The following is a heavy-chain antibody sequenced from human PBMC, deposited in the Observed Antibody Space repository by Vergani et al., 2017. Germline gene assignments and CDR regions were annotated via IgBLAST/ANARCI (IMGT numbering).Heavy chain of an antibody. CDR2: IRSDESRR. CDR3: AKEGGGYCSGGTCYPEY. J-gene: IGHJ4*02. D-gene: IGHD2-15*01. CDR1: RFTFNSYG. Sequence: QVQLVESGGGVVQPGGSLRLSCAASRFTFNSYGMHWVRQAPGKGLEWVASIRSDESRRYYGDSMEGPFTISRDNSKNTLYLQMKSLRPEDTAVYYCAKEGGGYCSGGTCYPEYWGQGTLVIVSS. V-gene: IGHV3-30*02.